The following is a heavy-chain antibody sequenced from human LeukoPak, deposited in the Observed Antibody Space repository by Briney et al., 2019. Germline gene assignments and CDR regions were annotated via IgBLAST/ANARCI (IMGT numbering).Heavy chain of an antibody. V-gene: IGHV3-74*01. Sequence: GGSLRLSCAASGLTFSSYWMHWVRQAPGKGLVWVSRLNIDESSTSYADSVKGRFTISRDNAKDTLYLRMNSLRVEDTAVYYCARTYYDATGPPGYWGQGTLVTVSS. CDR2: LNIDESST. D-gene: IGHD3-22*01. J-gene: IGHJ4*02. CDR3: ARTYYDATGPPGY. CDR1: GLTFSSYW.